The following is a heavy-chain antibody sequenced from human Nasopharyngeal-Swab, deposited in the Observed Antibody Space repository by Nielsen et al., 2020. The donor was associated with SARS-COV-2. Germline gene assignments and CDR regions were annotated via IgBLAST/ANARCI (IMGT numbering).Heavy chain of an antibody. V-gene: IGHV3-23*01. Sequence: GESLTLSCAASGFTFSSYAMSWVRQAPGKGLEWVSAISGSGGSTYYADSVKGRFTISRDNSKNTLYLQMNSLRAEDTAVYYCAKDSEDSYYDFWCGYSAFDIWGQGTMVTVSS. CDR3: AKDSEDSYYDFWCGYSAFDI. CDR2: ISGSGGST. D-gene: IGHD3-3*01. J-gene: IGHJ3*02. CDR1: GFTFSSYA.